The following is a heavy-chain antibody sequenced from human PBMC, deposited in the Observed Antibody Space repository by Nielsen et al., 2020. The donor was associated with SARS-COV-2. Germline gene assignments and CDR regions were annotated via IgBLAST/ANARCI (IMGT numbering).Heavy chain of an antibody. Sequence: SETLSLTCTVSGGSIGSSSYYWGWIRQPPGKGLEWIGSIYYSGSTYYNPSLKSRVTISVDTSKNQFSLKLSSVTAADTAVYYCAGISSALDYWGQGTLVTVSS. J-gene: IGHJ4*02. CDR1: GGSIGSSSYY. CDR2: IYYSGST. V-gene: IGHV4-39*07. CDR3: AGISSALDY. D-gene: IGHD3-22*01.